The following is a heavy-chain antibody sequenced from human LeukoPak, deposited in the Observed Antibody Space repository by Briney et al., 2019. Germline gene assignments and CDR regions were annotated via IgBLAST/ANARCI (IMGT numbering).Heavy chain of an antibody. Sequence: SSETLSLTCTVSSGSISSYYWSWIRQPPGKGLEWIGYIYYSGSTNYNPSLKSRVTISVDTSKNQFSLKLSSVTAADTAVYYCARDSTGDDAFDIWGQGTMVTVSS. V-gene: IGHV4-59*01. D-gene: IGHD7-27*01. J-gene: IGHJ3*02. CDR2: IYYSGST. CDR3: ARDSTGDDAFDI. CDR1: SGSISSYY.